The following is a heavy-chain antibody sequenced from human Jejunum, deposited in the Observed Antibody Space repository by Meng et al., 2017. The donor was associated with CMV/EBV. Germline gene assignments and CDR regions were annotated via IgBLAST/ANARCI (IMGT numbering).Heavy chain of an antibody. CDR1: GGSLSGGDYY. D-gene: IGHD3-3*01. J-gene: IGHJ4*02. V-gene: IGHV4-30-4*08. CDR3: ARGSIFVSFDS. Sequence: QVQLESAGPGLGKPYQSLSFTCTVSGGSLSGGDYYWSWIRQPPGKGLEWIGYIHDTGSTYYNPSLTSRVDISVGTSNNQFSLTLTSVTAADTAVYFCARGSIFVSFDSWGQGTLVTASS. CDR2: IHDTGST.